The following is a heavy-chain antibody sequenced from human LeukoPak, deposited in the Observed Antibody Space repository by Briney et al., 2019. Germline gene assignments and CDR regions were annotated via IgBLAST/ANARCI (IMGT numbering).Heavy chain of an antibody. V-gene: IGHV4-59*01. Sequence: PSETLSLTCTVSGGSISSYYWSWIRQPPGKGLEWIVYIYYSGSTNYNPSLKSRVTISVDTSKNQFSLKLSSVTAADTAVYYCARVPHYYYYGMDVWGQGTTVTVSS. CDR3: ARVPHYYYYGMDV. J-gene: IGHJ6*02. CDR2: IYYSGST. CDR1: GGSISSYY.